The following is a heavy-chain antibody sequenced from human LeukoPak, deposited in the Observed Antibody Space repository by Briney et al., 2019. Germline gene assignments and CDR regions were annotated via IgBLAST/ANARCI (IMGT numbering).Heavy chain of an antibody. CDR2: IIPSDGFT. CDR3: ARGRIKQWLVPSVDY. V-gene: IGHV1-46*01. Sequence: ASVKVSCKASGYTFSTYYVHWVRQAPGQGLEWMGMIIPSDGFTSYAQKFQGRVTITADKSTSTAYMELSSLRSEDTAVYYCARGRIKQWLVPSVDYWGQGTLVTVSS. J-gene: IGHJ4*02. CDR1: GYTFSTYY. D-gene: IGHD6-19*01.